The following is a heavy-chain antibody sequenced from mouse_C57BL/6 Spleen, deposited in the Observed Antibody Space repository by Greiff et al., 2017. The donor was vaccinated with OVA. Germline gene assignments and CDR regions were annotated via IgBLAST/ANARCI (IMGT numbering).Heavy chain of an antibody. V-gene: IGHV1-54*01. Sequence: QVHVKQSGAELVRPGTSVKVSCKASGYAFTNYLIEWVKQRPGQGLEWIGVINPGSGGTNYNEKFKGKATLTADKSSSTAYMQLSDLTSEDSAVCFCARSSPPYYFDYWGQGTTLTVSS. CDR1: GYAFTNYL. D-gene: IGHD1-1*01. J-gene: IGHJ2*01. CDR2: INPGSGGT. CDR3: ARSSPPYYFDY.